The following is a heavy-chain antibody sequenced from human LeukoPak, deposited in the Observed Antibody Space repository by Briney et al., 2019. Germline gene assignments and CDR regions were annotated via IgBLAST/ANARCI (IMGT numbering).Heavy chain of an antibody. V-gene: IGHV4-39*01. CDR2: IYYSGST. D-gene: IGHD6-13*01. CDR1: GGSISSSSYY. Sequence: SETLSLTCTVSGGSISSSSYYWGWIRQPPGKGLEWIGSIYYSGSTYYNPSLKSRVTISVDTSKNQFSLKLSSVTAADTAVYYCARHFRQQLADDAFDIWGQGTMVTVSS. CDR3: ARHFRQQLADDAFDI. J-gene: IGHJ3*02.